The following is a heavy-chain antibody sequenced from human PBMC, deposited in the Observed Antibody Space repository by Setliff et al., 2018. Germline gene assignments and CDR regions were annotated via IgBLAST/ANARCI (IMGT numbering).Heavy chain of an antibody. V-gene: IGHV4-38-2*02. CDR3: ARDLGHGGDSDY. J-gene: IGHJ4*02. CDR1: GYSISSGYI. Sequence: KPSETLSLTCTVSGYSISSGYIWGWIRQPPGKGLEWVGNIGHTGSINYNPSLKSRLTISRDTSKNQVSLKLNPVAATDTAVYYCARDLGHGGDSDYWGQGILVTVSS. D-gene: IGHD2-21*02. CDR2: IGHTGSI.